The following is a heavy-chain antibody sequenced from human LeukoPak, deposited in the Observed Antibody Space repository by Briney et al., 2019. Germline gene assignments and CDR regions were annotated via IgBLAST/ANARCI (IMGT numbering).Heavy chain of an antibody. CDR3: ARGGVVTAITDY. CDR2: IYYSGST. D-gene: IGHD2-21*02. V-gene: IGHV4-59*01. Sequence: SETLSLTCTVSGGSISSYYWSWIRQPPGKGLEWIGYIYYSGSTNYNPSLKSRVTISVDTSKNQFSLKLSSVTAADTAVYYCARGGVVTAITDYWGQGTLVTVSS. J-gene: IGHJ4*02. CDR1: GGSISSYY.